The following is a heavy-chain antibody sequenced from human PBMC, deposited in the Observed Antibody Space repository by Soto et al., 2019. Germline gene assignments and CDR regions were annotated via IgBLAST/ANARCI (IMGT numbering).Heavy chain of an antibody. CDR2: IIPIFGTA. D-gene: IGHD3-3*01. J-gene: IGHJ6*02. Sequence: SVKVSCKPSGGTFSSYAISWVRQAPGQGLEWMGGIIPIFGTANYAQKFQGRVTITADESTSTAYMELSSLRSEDTAVYYCARGATIFGVVIIPDYYYYGMDVWGQGTTVTVSS. V-gene: IGHV1-69*13. CDR3: ARGATIFGVVIIPDYYYYGMDV. CDR1: GGTFSSYA.